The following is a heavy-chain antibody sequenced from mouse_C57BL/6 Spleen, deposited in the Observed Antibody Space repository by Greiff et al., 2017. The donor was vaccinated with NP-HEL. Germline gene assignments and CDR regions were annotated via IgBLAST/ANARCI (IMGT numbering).Heavy chain of an antibody. D-gene: IGHD1-1*01. V-gene: IGHV1-82*01. J-gene: IGHJ2*01. CDR3: ARSVVATRSYYFDY. CDR1: GYAFSSSW. Sequence: VQLQESGPELVKPGASVKISCKASGYAFSSSWMNWVKQRPGKGLEWIGRIYPGDGDTNYNGKFKGKATLTADKSSSTAYMQLSSLTSEDSAVYFCARSVVATRSYYFDYWGQGTTLTVSS. CDR2: IYPGDGDT.